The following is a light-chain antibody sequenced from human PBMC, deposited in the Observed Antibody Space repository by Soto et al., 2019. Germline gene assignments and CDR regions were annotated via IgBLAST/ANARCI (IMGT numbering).Light chain of an antibody. Sequence: QSALTQPPSASGSPGQSVTISCTGTSSDVGSYNYVSWYQQHPGKAPKTLIYEVDNRPSGVSDRFSASKSGNTASLTISGLQAEDEADYYCSSYSSDSTRVFGGGTKVTVL. J-gene: IGLJ2*01. CDR2: EVD. CDR3: SSYSSDSTRV. CDR1: SSDVGSYNY. V-gene: IGLV2-14*01.